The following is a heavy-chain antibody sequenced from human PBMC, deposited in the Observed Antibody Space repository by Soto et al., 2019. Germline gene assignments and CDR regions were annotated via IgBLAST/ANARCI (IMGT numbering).Heavy chain of an antibody. V-gene: IGHV4-4*07. D-gene: IGHD4-17*01. J-gene: IGHJ3*01. CDR2: IYISGST. CDR3: VTSYHDYGVPFDV. Sequence: WETLSLTCTVSGGSISRYYWSWIRQPAGKGLEWIGRIYISGSTNYNPSLKSRVTVSLDTSKNHFSLKLNSVTAADTAVYYCVTSYHDYGVPFDVWGQGTMVTVSS. CDR1: GGSISRYY.